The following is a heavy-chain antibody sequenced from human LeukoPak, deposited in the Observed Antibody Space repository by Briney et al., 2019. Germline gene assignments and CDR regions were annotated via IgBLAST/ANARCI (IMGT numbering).Heavy chain of an antibody. CDR1: GFTFSSYG. D-gene: IGHD3-10*01. J-gene: IGHJ4*02. CDR2: ISYDGSNK. Sequence: GGSLRLSCAASGFTFSSYGMHWVRQAPGKGLEWVAVISYDGSNKYYADSVKGRFTISRDNAKNSLYLQMNSLRAEDTAVYYCARDQYYYGSGSTPTYNDYWGQGTLVTVSS. CDR3: ARDQYYYGSGSTPTYNDY. V-gene: IGHV3-30*03.